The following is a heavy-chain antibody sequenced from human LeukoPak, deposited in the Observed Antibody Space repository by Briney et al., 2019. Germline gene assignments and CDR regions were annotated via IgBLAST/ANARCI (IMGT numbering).Heavy chain of an antibody. CDR3: ARDREVWGDSLWFDP. Sequence: SETLSLTCTVSGGSISSYYWSWIRQPPGKGLEWIGYIYYSGSTNYNLSLKSRVTISVDTSKNQFSLKLSSVTAADTAVYYCARDREVWGDSLWFDPWGQGTLVTVSS. J-gene: IGHJ5*02. CDR1: GGSISSYY. CDR2: IYYSGST. V-gene: IGHV4-59*01. D-gene: IGHD3-16*01.